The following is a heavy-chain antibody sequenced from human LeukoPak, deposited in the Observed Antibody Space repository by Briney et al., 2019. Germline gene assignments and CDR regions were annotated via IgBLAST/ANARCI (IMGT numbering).Heavy chain of an antibody. D-gene: IGHD3-22*01. J-gene: IGHJ6*02. V-gene: IGHV3-21*01. CDR1: GFTFSRYG. CDR2: ISSSRYI. CDR3: AREIVVVGMDV. Sequence: GGSLRLSCAAPGFTFSRYGMNWVRQAPGKGLEWVSSISSSRYIYYADSVKGRFTISRDNAKNSLYLQMNSLRAEDTAVYYCAREIVVVGMDVWGQGTTVTVSS.